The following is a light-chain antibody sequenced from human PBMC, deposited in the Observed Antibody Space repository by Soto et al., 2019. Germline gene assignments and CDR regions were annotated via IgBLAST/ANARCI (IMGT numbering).Light chain of an antibody. CDR2: DDS. CDR1: YIGSKS. V-gene: IGLV3-21*02. CDR3: QVWDSRSDHYV. J-gene: IGLJ1*01. Sequence: SYELSQPPSGSAAPGQTASITCGGDYIGSKSVHWYQQKPGQAPVLVVYDDSDRPSGIPERFSGSNSGDTATLTLSRVEVGDEADYYCQVWDSRSDHYVFGTGTKVTVL.